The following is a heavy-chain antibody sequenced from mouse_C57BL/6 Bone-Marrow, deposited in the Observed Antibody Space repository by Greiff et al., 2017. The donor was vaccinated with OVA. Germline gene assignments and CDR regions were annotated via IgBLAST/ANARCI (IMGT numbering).Heavy chain of an antibody. J-gene: IGHJ3*01. CDR2: IYPGNSDT. Sequence: VQLKESGTVLARPGASVKMSCKPSGYTFTSYWMHWVKQRPGQGLEWIGAIYPGNSDTSYNQKFKGKAKLTAVTSASTAYMELSSLTNEDSAVYYCTRGYYSNYRAWFAYWGQGTLVTVSA. V-gene: IGHV1-5*01. CDR3: TRGYYSNYRAWFAY. CDR1: GYTFTSYW. D-gene: IGHD2-5*01.